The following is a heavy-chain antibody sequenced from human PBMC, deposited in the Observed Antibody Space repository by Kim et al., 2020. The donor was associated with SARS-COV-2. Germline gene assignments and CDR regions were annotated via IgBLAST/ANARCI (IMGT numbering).Heavy chain of an antibody. CDR2: INPNSAAT. V-gene: IGHV1-2*06. CDR1: GYTFTGYY. D-gene: IGHD1-26*01. J-gene: IGHJ4*02. CDR3: ARDTRERELPRLEY. Sequence: ASVKVSCKGSGYTFTGYYDHWVRQAPGQGLEWMGRINPNSAATDYAQRFQGRVTMTSDTSISTAYMELSSLRSDDTAFYYCARDTRERELPRLEYWGQGTLVTVSS.